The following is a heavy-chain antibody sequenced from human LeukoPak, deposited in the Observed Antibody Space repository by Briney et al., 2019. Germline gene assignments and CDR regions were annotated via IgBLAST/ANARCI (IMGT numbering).Heavy chain of an antibody. CDR2: IYTSGSP. V-gene: IGHV4-4*09. CDR1: GGSISSYY. D-gene: IGHD5-12*01. CDR3: AGSGYDWFDP. Sequence: SETLSLTCTVSGGSISSYYWSWIRQPPGKGLEWIGYIYTSGSPNYNPSLKSRVTISVDTSKNQFSLRLSSVTAADTAVYYCAGSGYDWFDPWGQGTLVTVFS. J-gene: IGHJ5*02.